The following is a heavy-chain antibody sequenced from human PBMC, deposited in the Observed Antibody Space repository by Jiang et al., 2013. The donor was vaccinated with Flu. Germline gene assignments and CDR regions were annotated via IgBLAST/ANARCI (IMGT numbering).Heavy chain of an antibody. V-gene: IGHV4-31*02. CDR3: ARDRDYYDSSGYWGYFDL. D-gene: IGHD3-22*01. J-gene: IGHJ2*01. Sequence: KSRVTISVDTSKNQFSLKLSSVTAADTAVYYCARDRDYYDSSGYWGYFDLWGRGTLVTVSS.